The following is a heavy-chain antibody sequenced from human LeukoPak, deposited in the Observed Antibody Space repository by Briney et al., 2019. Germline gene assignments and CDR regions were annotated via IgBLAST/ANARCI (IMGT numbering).Heavy chain of an antibody. J-gene: IGHJ4*02. CDR2: ISSSGSII. CDR3: AREPIVGATNDY. CDR1: GFTFSSYE. Sequence: TGGSLRLSCAVSGFTFSSYEMNWVRQAPGKGLEWVSYISSSGSIIYYADSVKGRFTISRDNARNSLYLQMNSLRAEDTAVYYCAREPIVGATNDYWGQGTLVTVSS. D-gene: IGHD1-26*01. V-gene: IGHV3-48*03.